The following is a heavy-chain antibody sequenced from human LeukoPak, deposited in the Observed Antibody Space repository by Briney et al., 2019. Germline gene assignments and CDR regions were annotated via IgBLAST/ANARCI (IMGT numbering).Heavy chain of an antibody. CDR1: GGPFSGYY. Sequence: PSETLSLTCAVYGGPFSGYYWSWIREPPGKGLEWIGEINHSGSTNYNPSLKSRVTISVDTSKNQFSLKLSSVTAADTAVYYCARGGVATDWGQGTLVTVSS. CDR2: INHSGST. CDR3: ARGGVATD. V-gene: IGHV4-34*01. D-gene: IGHD5-12*01. J-gene: IGHJ4*02.